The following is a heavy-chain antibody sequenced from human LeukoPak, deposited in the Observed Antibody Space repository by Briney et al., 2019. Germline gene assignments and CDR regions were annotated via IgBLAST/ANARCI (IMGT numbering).Heavy chain of an antibody. V-gene: IGHV1-69*04. Sequence: SVKVSRQAFGATLTNDHAYTLARQASGQGLQWMGRIIPFLGEVNYAQNFQGRVSFTADKSTATMYMEMKSLRLDDTAIYYCSPCGHAYDWFGPWGQGTLVTVSS. CDR3: SPCGHAYDWFGP. CDR2: IIPFLGEV. CDR1: GATLTNDHA. D-gene: IGHD5-12*01. J-gene: IGHJ5*02.